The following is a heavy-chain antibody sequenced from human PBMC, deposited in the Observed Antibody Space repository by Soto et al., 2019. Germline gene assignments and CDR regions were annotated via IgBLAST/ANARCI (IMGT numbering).Heavy chain of an antibody. D-gene: IGHD1-26*01. J-gene: IGHJ4*02. Sequence: QVQLQESGPGLVKPSGTLSLTCTVSGGSMTSSNWWNWVRQSPGKGLEWIGEAHQSGRTNYNPSLKSRVPISVDKSKNHFSLKLSSVTAADTAVYYCARSEATGLDYWGQGTLVTVSS. V-gene: IGHV4-4*02. CDR3: ARSEATGLDY. CDR1: GGSMTSSNW. CDR2: AHQSGRT.